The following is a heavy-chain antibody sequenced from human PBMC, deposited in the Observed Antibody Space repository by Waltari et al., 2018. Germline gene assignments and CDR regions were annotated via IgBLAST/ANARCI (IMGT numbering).Heavy chain of an antibody. J-gene: IGHJ4*02. CDR2: IIPIFGTA. CDR1: GGTFSSYA. V-gene: IGHV1-69*05. Sequence: QVQLVQSGAEVKKPGSSVKVSCKASGGTFSSYAISWVRQAPGKGLEWMGGIIPIFGTANYAQKFQGRVTITTDESTSTAYMELSSLRSEDTAVYYCARGDGGIQSGSYYPTFDYWGQGTLVTVSS. D-gene: IGHD1-26*01. CDR3: ARGDGGIQSGSYYPTFDY.